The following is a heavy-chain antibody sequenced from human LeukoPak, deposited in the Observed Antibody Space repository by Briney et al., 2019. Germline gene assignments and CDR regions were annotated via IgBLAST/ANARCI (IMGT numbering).Heavy chain of an antibody. J-gene: IGHJ4*02. CDR3: ARGTKTGYTGYDWNY. Sequence: SETLSLTCTVSGGSISSHYWNWIRQPPGKGLEWMGYIYYSGSTNYNPTLKSRVTISVDTSSNQFSLMLTSVTAADTAVYYCARGTKTGYTGYDWNYWGQGSLVSVSS. CDR2: IYYSGST. V-gene: IGHV4-59*11. CDR1: GGSISSHY. D-gene: IGHD5-12*01.